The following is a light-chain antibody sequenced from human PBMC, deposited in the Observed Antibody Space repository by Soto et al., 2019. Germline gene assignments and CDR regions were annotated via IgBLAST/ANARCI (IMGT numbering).Light chain of an antibody. CDR3: QQYNTWPLT. J-gene: IGKJ3*01. CDR2: DAS. CDR1: QSVSSN. V-gene: IGKV3-15*01. Sequence: ETVMTQSPATLSVSPGERPTLSCRASQSVSSNLAWYQQKPGQAPRLLIYDASTRATAIQARFTDSGSGTEFPLTISSRQSEVFAVYYCQQYNTWPLTFGPGTKVDIK.